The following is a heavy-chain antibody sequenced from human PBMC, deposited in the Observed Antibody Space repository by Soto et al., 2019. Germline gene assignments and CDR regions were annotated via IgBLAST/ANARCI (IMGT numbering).Heavy chain of an antibody. CDR1: GDSVSGNSVS. CDR3: ARRIALTGPNFFDH. J-gene: IGHJ4*02. D-gene: IGHD6-13*01. Sequence: SQTLSLTCAISGDSVSGNSVSWNWIRQSASRGLEWLGRTYYRSKWYYEYAVSVKSRITINPDTSKNQFSLQLNSVTPDDTAVYYCARRIALTGPNFFDHWGQGSQVTVSS. CDR2: TYYRSKWYY. V-gene: IGHV6-1*01.